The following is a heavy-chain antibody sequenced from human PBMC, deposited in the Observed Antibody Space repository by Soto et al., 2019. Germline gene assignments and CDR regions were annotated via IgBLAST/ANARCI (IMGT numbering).Heavy chain of an antibody. J-gene: IGHJ5*02. CDR2: IYYSGST. CDR3: ARRGGGSGSYSLSWFDP. CDR1: GGSISSSSYY. Sequence: PSETLSLTCTVSGGSISSSSYYWGWIRQPPGKGLEWIGSIYYSGSTYYNPSLKSRVTISVDTSKNQFSLKLSSVTAADTAVYYCARRGGGSGSYSLSWFDPWGQGTLVTVSS. D-gene: IGHD3-10*01. V-gene: IGHV4-39*01.